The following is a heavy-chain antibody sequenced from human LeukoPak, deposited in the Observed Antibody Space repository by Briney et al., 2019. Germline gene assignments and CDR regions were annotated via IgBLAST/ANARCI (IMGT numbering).Heavy chain of an antibody. CDR1: GYTFTSYG. CDR2: IIPIFGTA. V-gene: IGHV1-69*13. Sequence: ASVKVSCKASGYTFTSYGISWVRQAPGQGLEWMGGIIPIFGTANYAQKFQGRVTITADESTSTAHMELSSLRSEDTAVYYCAKTIFGVVTPRLNLNGMDVWGQGTTVTVSS. J-gene: IGHJ6*02. D-gene: IGHD3-3*01. CDR3: AKTIFGVVTPRLNLNGMDV.